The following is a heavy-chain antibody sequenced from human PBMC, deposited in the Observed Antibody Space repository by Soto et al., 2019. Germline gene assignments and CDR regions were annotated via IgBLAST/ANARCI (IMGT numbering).Heavy chain of an antibody. CDR3: AKEGGYCSSTSCYGRVYY. V-gene: IGHV3-23*01. Sequence: EVQLLESGGGLVQPGGYLRLSCAASGFTFSSYAMSWVRQAPGKGLEWVSAISGSGGSTYYADSVKGRFTISRDNSKTTLYLQMNSLRAEDTAVYYCAKEGGYCSSTSCYGRVYYWGQGTLVTVSS. D-gene: IGHD2-2*03. CDR2: ISGSGGST. J-gene: IGHJ4*02. CDR1: GFTFSSYA.